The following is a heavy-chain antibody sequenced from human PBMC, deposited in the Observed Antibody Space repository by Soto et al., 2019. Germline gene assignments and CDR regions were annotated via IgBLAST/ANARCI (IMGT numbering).Heavy chain of an antibody. CDR3: ARHHGPTTSENWFDP. CDR1: GYTFFTYD. Sequence: AAVKVSCKASGYTFFTYDISWVRQAPGQGLEWMGWISTYSGDTKYAQKFQGRVTMTTDTSTTTAYLELRSLRSDDTAVYYCARHHGPTTSENWFDPWGQGTMVTVSS. CDR2: ISTYSGDT. D-gene: IGHD5-12*01. V-gene: IGHV1-18*01. J-gene: IGHJ5*02.